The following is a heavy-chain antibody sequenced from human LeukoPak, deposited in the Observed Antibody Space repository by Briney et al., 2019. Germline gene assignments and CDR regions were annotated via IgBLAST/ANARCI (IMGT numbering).Heavy chain of an antibody. D-gene: IGHD3-16*01. J-gene: IGHJ4*02. CDR2: INHSGST. V-gene: IGHV4-34*01. CDR3: AREWGHLGFDY. Sequence: SETLSLTCTVSGGSISSYYWNWIRQPPGKGLEWIGEINHSGSTNYNPSLKSRVTISEDTSKNQFSLKLSSVTAADTAVYYCAREWGHLGFDYWGQGTLVTVSS. CDR1: GGSISSYY.